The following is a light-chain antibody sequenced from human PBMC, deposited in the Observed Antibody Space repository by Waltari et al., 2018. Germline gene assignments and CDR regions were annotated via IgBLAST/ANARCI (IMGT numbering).Light chain of an antibody. Sequence: SYELTQPPSVPVSPGQTARITCSGDALPKQYAYWYQQKPGQAPVLGIYKDSERPSGIPERFSGSSSGTTVTLTISGVQAEDEADYYCQSADSSGTPVVFGGGTKLTVL. J-gene: IGLJ2*01. V-gene: IGLV3-25*03. CDR1: ALPKQY. CDR2: KDS. CDR3: QSADSSGTPVV.